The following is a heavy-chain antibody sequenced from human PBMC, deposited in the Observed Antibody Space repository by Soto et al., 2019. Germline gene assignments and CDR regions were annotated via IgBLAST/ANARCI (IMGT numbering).Heavy chain of an antibody. CDR1: GFTFSSYW. D-gene: IGHD6-19*01. V-gene: IGHV3-7*03. CDR2: IKQDGSEK. CDR3: ARDLEIAVAGTRSYYYYGMDV. Sequence: LRLSCAASGFTFSSYWMSWVRQAPGKGLEWVANIKQDGSEKYYVDSVKGRSTISRDNAKNSLYLQMNSLRAEDTAVYYCARDLEIAVAGTRSYYYYGMDVWGQGTTVAVYS. J-gene: IGHJ6*02.